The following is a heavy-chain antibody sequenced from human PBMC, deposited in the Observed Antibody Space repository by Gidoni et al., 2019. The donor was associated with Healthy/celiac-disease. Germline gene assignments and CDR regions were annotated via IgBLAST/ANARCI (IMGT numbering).Heavy chain of an antibody. CDR1: GFALRNAW. V-gene: IGHV3-15*01. J-gene: IGHJ3*02. D-gene: IGHD4-17*01. Sequence: EVQLVESGGGLVKPGGSLRLSCAASGFALRNAWMVWVRQAPGKGLEWVGRIKSKTDGETTDYAAPVKGRFTISRDDSKNTLYLQMNSLKTEDTAVYYCTTFDYGDHGGDAFDIWGQGTMVTVSS. CDR2: IKSKTDGETT. CDR3: TTFDYGDHGGDAFDI.